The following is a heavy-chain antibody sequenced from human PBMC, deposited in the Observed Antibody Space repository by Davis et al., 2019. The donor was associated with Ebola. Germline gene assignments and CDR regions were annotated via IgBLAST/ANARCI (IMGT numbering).Heavy chain of an antibody. V-gene: IGHV1-18*01. CDR1: GYTFTSYG. D-gene: IGHD2-15*01. J-gene: IGHJ6*02. CDR2: ISAYNGNT. Sequence: ASVKVSCKASGYTFTSYGISWVRQAPGQGLEWMGWISAYNGNTNYAQKLQGRVTMTTDTSTSTAYMELRSLRSDDTAVYYCARVLMGYCSGGSCPMYYYYGMDVWGQGTTVTVSS. CDR3: ARVLMGYCSGGSCPMYYYYGMDV.